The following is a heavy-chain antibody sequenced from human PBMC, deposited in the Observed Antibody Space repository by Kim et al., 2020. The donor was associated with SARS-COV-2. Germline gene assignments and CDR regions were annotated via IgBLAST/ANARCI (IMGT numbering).Heavy chain of an antibody. Sequence: SEALSLTCTVSGGSISSGGYYCSWIRQHSGKGLEWIGYIHSSGSTYYNPSLKSRATMSVDTSKNQFSLRLSSVTASDTALYYCARDRPVRGLTISRTYGMDVWGQGTTVTVSS. D-gene: IGHD3-3*01. CDR2: IHSSGST. J-gene: IGHJ6*02. CDR1: GGSISSGGYY. V-gene: IGHV4-31*03. CDR3: ARDRPVRGLTISRTYGMDV.